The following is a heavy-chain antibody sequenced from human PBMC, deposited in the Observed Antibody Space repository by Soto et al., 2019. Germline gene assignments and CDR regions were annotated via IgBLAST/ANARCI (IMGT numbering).Heavy chain of an antibody. CDR1: GGSFSGYY. CDR3: ARGKWFGEFGT. Sequence: QVQLQQWGAGLLKPSETLSLTCAVYGGSFSGYYWSWIRQPPGKGLEWIGEINHSGSTNYNPSLKSRVTISVDTSKNQFSLKLSSVTAADTAVYYWARGKWFGEFGTWGQGTMVTVSS. V-gene: IGHV4-34*01. J-gene: IGHJ3*01. D-gene: IGHD3-10*01. CDR2: INHSGST.